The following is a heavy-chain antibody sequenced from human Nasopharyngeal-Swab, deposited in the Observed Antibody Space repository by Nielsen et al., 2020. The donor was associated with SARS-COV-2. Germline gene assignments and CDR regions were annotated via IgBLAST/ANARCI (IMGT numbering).Heavy chain of an antibody. V-gene: IGHV4-59*01. J-gene: IGHJ6*03. CDR2: VYYSGST. Sequence: GSLRLSCTVSGGSISSYYWNWVRQPPGQGLEWIAYVYYSGSTKYNPSLKSRVTISVDRAKNQVSLKLTSVTAADTAVYYCARGDILTPYYYMDVWGRGTTVAVSS. D-gene: IGHD3-9*01. CDR1: GGSISSYY. CDR3: ARGDILTPYYYMDV.